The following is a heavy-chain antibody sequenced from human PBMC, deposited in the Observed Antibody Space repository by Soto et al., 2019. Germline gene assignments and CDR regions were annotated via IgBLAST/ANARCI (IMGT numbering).Heavy chain of an antibody. CDR1: GYTFTRYG. J-gene: IGHJ6*02. V-gene: IGHV1-18*04. CDR2: ISTTNGTT. Sequence: AAAKDSCKASGYTFTRYGIRWVRQAPGQGLEWMGWISTTNGTTNYAENFQGRVSLTTDTSTKTTYMELRSLTSDDTAVYYCARDVATAYYYYGMDVWGQGTTVTVSS. D-gene: IGHD5-12*01. CDR3: ARDVATAYYYYGMDV.